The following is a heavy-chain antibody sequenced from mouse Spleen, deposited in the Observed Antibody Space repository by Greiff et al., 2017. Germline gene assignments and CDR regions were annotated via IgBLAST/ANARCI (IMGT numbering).Heavy chain of an antibody. J-gene: IGHJ1*01. CDR1: GFTFSSYT. V-gene: IGHV5-9*01. Sequence: EVMLVESGGGLVKPGGSLKLSCAASGFTFSSYTMSWVRQTPAKRLEWVATISSGGGNTYYPDSVKGRFTISRDNARNTLYLQMSSLRSEDTAMYYCARRSYDWYFDVWGAGTTVTVSS. CDR3: ARRSYDWYFDV. D-gene: IGHD1-1*01. CDR2: ISSGGGNT.